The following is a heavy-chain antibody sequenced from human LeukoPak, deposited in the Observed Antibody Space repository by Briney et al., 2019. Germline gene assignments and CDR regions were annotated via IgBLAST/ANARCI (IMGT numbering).Heavy chain of an antibody. CDR3: ARGVPHFWSGYFYSGSGWFDP. V-gene: IGHV3-21*01. J-gene: IGHJ5*02. D-gene: IGHD3-3*01. CDR2: ISSSSSYI. Sequence: GGSLRLSCAASGFTFSSYSMNWVRQAPGKGLEWVSSISSSSSYIYYADSVKGRFTISRDNAKNSLYLQMNSLRAEDTAVYYCARGVPHFWSGYFYSGSGWFDPWGQGTLVTVSS. CDR1: GFTFSSYS.